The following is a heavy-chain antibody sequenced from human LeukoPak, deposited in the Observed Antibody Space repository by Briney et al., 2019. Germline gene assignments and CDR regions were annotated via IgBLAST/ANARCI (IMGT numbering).Heavy chain of an antibody. CDR1: GFTFSYHW. V-gene: IGHV3-7*03. Sequence: QPGGSLRLSCAASGFTFSYHWMTWVRQAPGKGLEWVANIKNDGAVKNYVDSVKGRFTISRDNAKNSLYLQMNSLRAEDTAVYYCAREGGPVRFLEWFLDYWGQGTLVTVSS. J-gene: IGHJ4*02. D-gene: IGHD3-3*01. CDR3: AREGGPVRFLEWFLDY. CDR2: IKNDGAVK.